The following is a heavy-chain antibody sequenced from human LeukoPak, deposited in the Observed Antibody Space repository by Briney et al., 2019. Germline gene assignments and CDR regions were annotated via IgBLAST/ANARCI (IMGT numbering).Heavy chain of an antibody. CDR1: GYTFTSHD. J-gene: IGHJ6*03. V-gene: IGHV1-8*01. CDR2: NNPISGNR. D-gene: IGHD1-1*01. Sequence: ASLKVSCKASGYTFTSHDINWVRQATGQGPEWMGWNNPISGNRDYAQQFQGRVTMTMDTSIGTAYMEVSSLRSDDTAVYYCARAVASTGSKGYSYYMDVWGTGTTVTVSS. CDR3: ARAVASTGSKGYSYYMDV.